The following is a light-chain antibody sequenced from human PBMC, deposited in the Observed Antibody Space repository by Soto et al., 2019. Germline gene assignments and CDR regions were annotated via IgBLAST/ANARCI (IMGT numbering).Light chain of an antibody. J-gene: IGLJ1*01. V-gene: IGLV2-14*01. CDR3: SSYAYTNNDV. Sequence: QSVLTQPASVSGSPGQSITISCTGTSSDVGGYNYVSWYQQHPGKAPKLMIYEVINRPSGVSNRFSGSKSDNTASLTVSGLQAEDEADYYCSSYAYTNNDVFGTGTKLTVL. CDR2: EVI. CDR1: SSDVGGYNY.